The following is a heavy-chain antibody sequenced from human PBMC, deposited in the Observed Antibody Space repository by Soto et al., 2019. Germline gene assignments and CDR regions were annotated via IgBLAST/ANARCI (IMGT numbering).Heavy chain of an antibody. CDR3: ATAQVATCYFDY. CDR1: GGSISSGGYY. J-gene: IGHJ4*02. Sequence: PSETLSLTCTVSGGSISSGGYYWSWIRQHPGKGLEWIGYIYYSGSTYYNPSLKSRVTISVDTSKNQFSLKLSSVTAADTAVYYCATAQVATCYFDYWGQGTLVTVSS. CDR2: IYYSGST. D-gene: IGHD5-12*01. V-gene: IGHV4-31*03.